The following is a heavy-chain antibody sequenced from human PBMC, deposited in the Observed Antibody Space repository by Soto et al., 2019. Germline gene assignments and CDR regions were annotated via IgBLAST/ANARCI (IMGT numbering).Heavy chain of an antibody. CDR1: GFNFNSHA. CDR3: AAEVTSDAFDF. CDR2: ISGNSGYI. V-gene: IGHV3-21*06. D-gene: IGHD2-21*02. J-gene: IGHJ3*01. Sequence: GGSLRLSCVASGFNFNSHALNWVRQAPGKGLEWVSSISGNSGYIFYADSLKGRFTTSRDNARNSVYLQMDSLRAEDTAVYYCAAEVTSDAFDFWGQGTVVTVSS.